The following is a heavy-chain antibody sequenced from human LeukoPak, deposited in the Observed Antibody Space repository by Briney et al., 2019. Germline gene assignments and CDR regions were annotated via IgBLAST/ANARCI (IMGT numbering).Heavy chain of an antibody. V-gene: IGHV1-2*02. CDR3: ARGDGDGPARRAFDI. Sequence: ASAKVSCKASGYTFTGYYMHWVRQAPGQGLEWMGWINPTSGDTNYVQKFQGRVIMTRDTSISTAYMELSGVRSDDTAVYYCARGDGDGPARRAFDIWGQGTMVTVSS. J-gene: IGHJ3*02. CDR2: INPTSGDT. CDR1: GYTFTGYY. D-gene: IGHD7-27*01.